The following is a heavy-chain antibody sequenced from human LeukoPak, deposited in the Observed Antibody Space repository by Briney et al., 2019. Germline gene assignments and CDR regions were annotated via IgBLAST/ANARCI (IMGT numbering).Heavy chain of an antibody. CDR3: ARDILGWLVDY. V-gene: IGHV3-7*01. CDR1: GFTFSNYW. CDR2: IKQDGTEK. J-gene: IGHJ4*02. Sequence: GGSLRLSXAASGFTFSNYWMSWVRQAPGKGLEWVAKIKQDGTEKYYVDSVKGRFTISRDNAKNSLYLQMKSLRAEDTAVSCCARDILGWLVDYWGQGTLVTVSS. D-gene: IGHD6-19*01.